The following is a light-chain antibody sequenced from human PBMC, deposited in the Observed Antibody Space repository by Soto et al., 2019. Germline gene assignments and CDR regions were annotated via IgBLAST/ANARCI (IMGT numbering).Light chain of an antibody. J-gene: IGKJ1*01. CDR2: SAS. CDR3: QQYNSYPWT. CDR1: QDINVY. V-gene: IGKV1-16*01. Sequence: DIQMTQSPSSLSASIGDTVTITCRASQDINVYLNWYQQKPGEVPKLLIYSASTLHSGVPSRFTGSGSETDFTLTIRSLQPEDFATYYCQQYNSYPWTFGQGTKVEIK.